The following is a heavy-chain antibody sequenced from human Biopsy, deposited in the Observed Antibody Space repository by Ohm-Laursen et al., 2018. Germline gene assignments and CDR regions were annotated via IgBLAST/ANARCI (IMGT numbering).Heavy chain of an antibody. V-gene: IGHV1-46*01. Sequence: ASVKVSCKESGYSFTSYYMHWVRQAPGQGLEWMGMINPSGSTTSYPQILQGRVTMTRDTSKSTVYMELSSLRSADTAVYFCARNTGWYGDLYYFDYWGQGTLVTVSS. CDR2: INPSGSTT. CDR3: ARNTGWYGDLYYFDY. J-gene: IGHJ4*02. D-gene: IGHD6-19*01. CDR1: GYSFTSYY.